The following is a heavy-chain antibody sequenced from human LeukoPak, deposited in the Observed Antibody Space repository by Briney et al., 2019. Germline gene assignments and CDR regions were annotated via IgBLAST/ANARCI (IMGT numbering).Heavy chain of an antibody. CDR3: ARDRTVITLGTFDI. D-gene: IGHD3-10*01. J-gene: IGHJ3*02. CDR2: ISGSGGST. CDR1: GFTFSSYA. Sequence: PGGSLRLSCAASGFTFSSYAMSWVRQAPGKGLEWVSAISGSGGSTYYADSVKGRSTISRDNSKNTLYLQMNSLRAEDTAVYYCARDRTVITLGTFDIWGQGTMVTVSS. V-gene: IGHV3-23*01.